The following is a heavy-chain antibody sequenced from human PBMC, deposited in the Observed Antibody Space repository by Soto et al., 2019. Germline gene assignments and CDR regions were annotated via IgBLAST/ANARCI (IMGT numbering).Heavy chain of an antibody. Sequence: QVQLVESGGGLVQPGRSLRLSCAASGFTIKNYAMHWVRQAPGKGLEWVAVISSDGNKKEYGDSAKGRFTISRDNSKNPLYLRMNTLTAEDTAAYYCAKDWGLDWLLQDRFDSWGQGTLVTFSS. J-gene: IGHJ4*02. CDR2: ISSDGNKK. CDR1: GFTIKNYA. D-gene: IGHD3-9*01. V-gene: IGHV3-30*18. CDR3: AKDWGLDWLLQDRFDS.